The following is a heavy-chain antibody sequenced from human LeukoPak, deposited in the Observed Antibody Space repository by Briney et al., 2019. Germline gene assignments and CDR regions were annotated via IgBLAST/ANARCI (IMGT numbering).Heavy chain of an antibody. CDR1: GGSISCYY. D-gene: IGHD4-17*01. CDR3: AREPLGTVTTGTGFDY. CDR2: IYYSGST. Sequence: SETLSLTCTVSGGSISCYYWSWIRQPPGKGLEWIGYIYYSGSTYQNPSLKSRLTISVDTSKNQFSLGLSSVTAADTAVYYCAREPLGTVTTGTGFDYWGQGTLVSVSS. J-gene: IGHJ4*02. V-gene: IGHV4-59*06.